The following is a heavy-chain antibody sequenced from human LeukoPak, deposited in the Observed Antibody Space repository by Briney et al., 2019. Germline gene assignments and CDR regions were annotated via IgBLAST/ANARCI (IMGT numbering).Heavy chain of an antibody. CDR3: ARSDCSSSSCYAFDI. J-gene: IGHJ3*02. V-gene: IGHV4-39*01. CDR1: GGSFSSSSYS. D-gene: IGHD2-2*01. Sequence: PSETLSLTCTVSGGSFSSSSYSWGWIRQPPGKGLEWIGSVYYIVSTYYNPSLKSRVTISVDTSKNQFSLKLSSVTAADAAVYYCARSDCSSSSCYAFDIWGQGTMVTVSS. CDR2: VYYIVST.